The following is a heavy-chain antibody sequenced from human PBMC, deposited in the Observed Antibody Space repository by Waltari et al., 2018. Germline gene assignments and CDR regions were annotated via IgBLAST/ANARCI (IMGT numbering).Heavy chain of an antibody. D-gene: IGHD3-22*01. CDR2: IRYDGRNK. J-gene: IGHJ4*02. CDR3: AKERRAYDSSGYFDY. CDR1: GFTFSSYG. Sequence: QVQLVESGGGVVQPGGSLRLSCAASGFTFSSYGMHWVRQARGKGLEWVAFIRYDGRNKYYADSVKGRFTISRDNSKNTLYLQMNSLRAEDTAVYYCAKERRAYDSSGYFDYWGQGTLVTVSS. V-gene: IGHV3-30*02.